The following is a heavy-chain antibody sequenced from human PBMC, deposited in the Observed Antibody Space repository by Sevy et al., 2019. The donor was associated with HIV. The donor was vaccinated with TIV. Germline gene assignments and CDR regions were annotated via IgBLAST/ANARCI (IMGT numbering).Heavy chain of an antibody. V-gene: IGHV3-48*03. CDR1: GFTFSSFD. Sequence: GGSLRLSCAGSGFTFSSFDMNWVRQAPGKGLDWVSHISVGGGTTYYADSVRGRFTISRDNAKNSLYLQMNSLRPEDTALYYCAREGSNDYTSGWYADSWGQGTLVTVSS. D-gene: IGHD6-19*01. J-gene: IGHJ4*02. CDR3: AREGSNDYTSGWYADS. CDR2: ISVGGGTT.